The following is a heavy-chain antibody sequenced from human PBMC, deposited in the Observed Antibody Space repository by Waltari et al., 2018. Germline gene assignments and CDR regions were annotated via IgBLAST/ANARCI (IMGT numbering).Heavy chain of an antibody. D-gene: IGHD1-26*01. J-gene: IGHJ1*01. CDR2: IYPGDSDT. V-gene: IGHV5-51*01. Sequence: IGWVRQMPGKGLEWMGIIYPGDSDTRYSPSFQGQVTISADKSISTAYLQWSSLKASDTAMYYCARGAATEYFQHWGQGTLVTVSS. CDR3: ARGAATEYFQH.